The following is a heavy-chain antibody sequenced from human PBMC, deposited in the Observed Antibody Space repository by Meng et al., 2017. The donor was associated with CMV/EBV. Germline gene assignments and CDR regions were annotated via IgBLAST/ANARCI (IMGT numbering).Heavy chain of an antibody. CDR3: IRRDY. CDR2: IIPIFGTA. Sequence: AVKVSCKASGGTFSSYAISWVRQAPGQGVEWMGGIIPIFGTANYAQKFQGRVTITTDESTSTAYTELSSLRSEDTGESVGIRRDYWGQGTLVTVSS. V-gene: IGHV1-69*05. D-gene: IGHD2-15*01. CDR1: GGTFSSYA. J-gene: IGHJ4*02.